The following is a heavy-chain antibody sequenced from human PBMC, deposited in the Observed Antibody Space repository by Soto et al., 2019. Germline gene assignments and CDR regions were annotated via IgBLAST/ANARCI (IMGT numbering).Heavy chain of an antibody. J-gene: IGHJ4*02. CDR3: ARPETLHGDYDY. CDR1: GGSISSYY. Sequence: QVQLQESGPGLVKPSETLSRTCTVSGGSISSYYWSWIRQPPGKGLECIGYTHYSGSTNYNPSLNSRVTISVDTSKNQFSLKLSSVIAADTAVYSCARPETLHGDYDYWCQGTLVTVSS. D-gene: IGHD4-17*01. CDR2: THYSGST. V-gene: IGHV4-59*08.